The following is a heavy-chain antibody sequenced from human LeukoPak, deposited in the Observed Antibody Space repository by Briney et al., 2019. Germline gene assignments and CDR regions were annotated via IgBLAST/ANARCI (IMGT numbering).Heavy chain of an antibody. CDR3: ARAEPSEPVHLLSLQPTYPRDFDY. Sequence: PSETLSLTCTVSGYSISSGYYWGWIRQPPGKGLEWIGSIYHSGSTYYNPSLKSRVTISVDTSKNQFSLKLSSVTAADTAVYYCARAEPSEPVHLLSLQPTYPRDFDYWGQGTLVTVSS. D-gene: IGHD1-1*01. CDR1: GYSISSGYY. V-gene: IGHV4-38-2*02. CDR2: IYHSGST. J-gene: IGHJ4*02.